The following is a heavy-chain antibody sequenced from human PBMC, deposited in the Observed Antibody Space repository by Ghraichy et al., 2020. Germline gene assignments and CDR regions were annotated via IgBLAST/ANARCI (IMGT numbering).Heavy chain of an antibody. V-gene: IGHV3-11*06. CDR1: GFTFSDYY. J-gene: IGHJ4*02. CDR3: ARWGRYCSGGSCSGFDY. CDR2: ISSSSSYT. D-gene: IGHD2-15*01. Sequence: GESLNISCAASGFTFSDYYMSWIRQAPGKGLEWVSYISSSSSYTNYADSVKGRFTISRDNAKNSLYLQMNSLRAEDTAVYYCARWGRYCSGGSCSGFDYWGQGTLVTVSS.